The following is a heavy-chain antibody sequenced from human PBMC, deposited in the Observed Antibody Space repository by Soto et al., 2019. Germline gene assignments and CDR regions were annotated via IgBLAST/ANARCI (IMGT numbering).Heavy chain of an antibody. CDR1: GGAVSSGTYY. CDR3: TRGPPRVQWFDP. V-gene: IGHV4-61*01. J-gene: IGHJ5*02. Sequence: PSETLSLTCTVSGGAVSSGTYYWSWIRQPPGKGLEWIGHIYFTGSTNYNPSLKSRVTMSLDTSRNQFSLNLSSVTAADTAVYYCTRGPPRVQWFDPWGLGTLVTVSS. CDR2: IYFTGST.